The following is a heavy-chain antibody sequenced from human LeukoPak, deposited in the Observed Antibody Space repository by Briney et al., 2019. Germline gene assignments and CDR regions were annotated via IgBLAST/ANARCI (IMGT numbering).Heavy chain of an antibody. V-gene: IGHV3-23*01. CDR1: GFTFSTYA. D-gene: IGHD4-17*01. J-gene: IGHJ6*02. Sequence: GGSLRLSCAASGFTFSTYAMSWVRQAPGKGLEWVSAISGSGGSTYYADSVKGRFTISRDNSKNTLYLQINTLRVEDTAMYYCAKDLYGYYAMDVWGQGTTVT. CDR3: AKDLYGYYAMDV. CDR2: ISGSGGST.